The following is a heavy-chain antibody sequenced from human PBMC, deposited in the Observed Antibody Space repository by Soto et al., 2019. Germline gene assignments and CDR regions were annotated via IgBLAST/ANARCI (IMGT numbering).Heavy chain of an antibody. Sequence: GASVKVSCKASGFTFTSSAVQWVRQARGQRLEWIGWIVVGSGNTNYAQKFQERVTITRDMSTSTAYMELSSLRSEDTAVYYCAAWFYGSGSYLYSDYWGQGTLVTVSS. V-gene: IGHV1-58*01. CDR2: IVVGSGNT. J-gene: IGHJ4*02. D-gene: IGHD3-10*01. CDR3: AAWFYGSGSYLYSDY. CDR1: GFTFTSSA.